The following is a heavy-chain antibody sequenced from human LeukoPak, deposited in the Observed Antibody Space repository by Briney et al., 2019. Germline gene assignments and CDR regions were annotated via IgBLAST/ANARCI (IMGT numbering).Heavy chain of an antibody. CDR3: AREGVRGVISYGMDV. J-gene: IGHJ6*02. D-gene: IGHD3-10*01. V-gene: IGHV1-69*01. CDR2: IIPIFGTA. Sequence: SVKVSCKASGGTFSSYAISWVRQAPGQGLEWMGGIIPIFGTANYAQKFQGRVTITADESTSTAYMELSSLRSEDTAVYYCAREGVRGVISYGMDVWGQGTTVTVSS. CDR1: GGTFSSYA.